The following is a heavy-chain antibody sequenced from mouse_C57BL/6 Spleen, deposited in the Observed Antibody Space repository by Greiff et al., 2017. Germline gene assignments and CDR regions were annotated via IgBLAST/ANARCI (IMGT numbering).Heavy chain of an antibody. CDR1: GFTFSDAW. CDR2: IRNKANNHAT. J-gene: IGHJ3*01. CDR3: TVVYYGYPRLAY. Sequence: EVQGVESGGGLVQPGGSMKLSCAASGFTFSDAWMDWVRQSPEQGLEWVAEIRNKANNHATYYAESVKGRFTISRDDSKSSVYLQMNSVRAEDTGIYYCTVVYYGYPRLAYWGQGTLVTVSA. V-gene: IGHV6-6*01. D-gene: IGHD2-2*01.